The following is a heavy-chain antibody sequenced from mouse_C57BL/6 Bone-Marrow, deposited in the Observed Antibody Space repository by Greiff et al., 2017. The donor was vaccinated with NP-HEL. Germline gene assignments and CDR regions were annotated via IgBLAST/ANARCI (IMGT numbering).Heavy chain of an antibody. CDR3: ARKERAAVAADIDV. CDR1: GYTFTSYW. V-gene: IGHV1-64*01. Sequence: QVQLQQPGAELVKPGASVKLSCKASGYTFTSYWMTWVKQRPGQGLEWIGMIHPGSGSTNYNEKFKSKATLTVDTSSSTAYMQLSSLTSEDSAVYYCARKERAAVAADIDVWGTGTSVTVSS. CDR2: IHPGSGST. D-gene: IGHD1-1*01. J-gene: IGHJ1*03.